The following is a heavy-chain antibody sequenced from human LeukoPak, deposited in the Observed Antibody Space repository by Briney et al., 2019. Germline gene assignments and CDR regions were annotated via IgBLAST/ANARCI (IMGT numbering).Heavy chain of an antibody. D-gene: IGHD3-3*01. Sequence: GGSLRLSCAASGFTFSSYAMSWVRQAPGKGLEWVSVIYSGGSTYYADSVKGRFTISRDNSKNTLYLQMNSLRAEDTAVYYCAKIGDFWSGSQPYYYYYYGMDVWGQGTTVTVSS. J-gene: IGHJ6*02. CDR1: GFTFSSYA. V-gene: IGHV3-23*03. CDR2: IYSGGST. CDR3: AKIGDFWSGSQPYYYYYYGMDV.